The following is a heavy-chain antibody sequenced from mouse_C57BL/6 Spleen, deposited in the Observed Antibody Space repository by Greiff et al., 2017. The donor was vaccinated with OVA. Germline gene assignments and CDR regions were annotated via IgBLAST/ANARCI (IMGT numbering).Heavy chain of an antibody. D-gene: IGHD2-4*01. CDR3: TRGSTMITKAWFAY. CDR2: IDPETGGT. V-gene: IGHV1-15*01. Sequence: QVQLKQSGAELVRPGASVTLSCKASGYTFTDYEMHWVKQTPVHGLEWIGAIDPETGGTAYNQKFKGKAILTADKSSSTAYMELRSLTSEYSAVYYCTRGSTMITKAWFAYWGQGTLVTVSA. J-gene: IGHJ3*01. CDR1: GYTFTDYE.